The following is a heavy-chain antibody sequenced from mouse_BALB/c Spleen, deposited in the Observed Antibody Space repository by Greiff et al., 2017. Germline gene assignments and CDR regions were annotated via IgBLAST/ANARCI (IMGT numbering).Heavy chain of an antibody. CDR1: GYTFTSYV. Sequence: EVQLQQSGPELVKPGASVKMSCKASGYTFTSYVMHWVKQKPGQGLEWIGYINPYNDGTKYNEKFKGKATLTSDKSSSTAYMELSSLTSEDSAVYYCARWDGNYLAWFAYWGQGTLVTVSA. J-gene: IGHJ3*01. CDR3: ARWDGNYLAWFAY. D-gene: IGHD2-1*01. CDR2: INPYNDGT. V-gene: IGHV1-14*01.